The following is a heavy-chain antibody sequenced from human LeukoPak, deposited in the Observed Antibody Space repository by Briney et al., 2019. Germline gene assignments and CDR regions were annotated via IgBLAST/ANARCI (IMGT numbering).Heavy chain of an antibody. CDR3: ARGYSSSWSHAFDI. Sequence: PSETLSLTCTVSGGSISSYYWSWIRQPAGKGLEWIGRIYTSGSTNYNPSLKSRVTISVDTSKNQFSLKLSSVTAADTAVYYCARGYSSSWSHAFDIWGQGTMVTVSS. J-gene: IGHJ3*02. CDR1: GGSISSYY. CDR2: IYTSGST. D-gene: IGHD6-13*01. V-gene: IGHV4-4*07.